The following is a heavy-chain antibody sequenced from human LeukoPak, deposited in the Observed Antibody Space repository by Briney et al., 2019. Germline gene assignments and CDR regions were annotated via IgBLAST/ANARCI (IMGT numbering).Heavy chain of an antibody. CDR2: ISSGSDHI. CDR1: GFTFSSYS. J-gene: IGHJ4*02. CDR3: ARSGLLRFLEWQD. D-gene: IGHD3-3*01. Sequence: GGSLRLSCAASGFTFSSYSTNWVRQAPGKGLEWVSSISSGSDHIYYADSVKGRFTISRDNAKNSLYLQMNSLRDEDTAVYYCARSGLLRFLEWQDWGQGTLVTVSS. V-gene: IGHV3-21*01.